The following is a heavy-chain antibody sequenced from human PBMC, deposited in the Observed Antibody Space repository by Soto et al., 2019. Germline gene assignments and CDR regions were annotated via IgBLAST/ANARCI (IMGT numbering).Heavy chain of an antibody. CDR2: INHSGST. CDR3: ARLGNSGWYDFEI. Sequence: PSETLSLTCAVYGGSFSGYYWSWIRQPPGKGLEWIGEINHSGSTNYNPSLKSRVTISVDTSKNQFSLKLSSVTAADTAVYYCARLGNSGWYDFEIWGQGTMVTVSS. CDR1: GGSFSGYY. V-gene: IGHV4-34*01. D-gene: IGHD6-19*01. J-gene: IGHJ3*02.